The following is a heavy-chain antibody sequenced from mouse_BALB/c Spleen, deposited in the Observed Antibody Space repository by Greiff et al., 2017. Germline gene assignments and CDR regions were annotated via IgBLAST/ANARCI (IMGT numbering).Heavy chain of an antibody. Sequence: QVQLQQPGAELVKPGASVKMSCKASGYTFTSYNMHWVKQTPGQGLEWIGAIYPGNGDTSYNQKFKGKATLTADKSSSTAYMQLSSLTSEDSAVYFCARSRGYYYGDYWGQGTTLTVSS. J-gene: IGHJ2*01. D-gene: IGHD3-3*01. CDR3: ARSRGYYYGDY. V-gene: IGHV1-12*01. CDR1: GYTFTSYN. CDR2: IYPGNGDT.